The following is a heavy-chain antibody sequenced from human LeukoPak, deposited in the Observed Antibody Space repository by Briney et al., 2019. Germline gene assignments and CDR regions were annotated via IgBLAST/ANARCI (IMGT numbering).Heavy chain of an antibody. V-gene: IGHV3-21*01. D-gene: IGHD3-16*01. CDR3: IGDLIDDYCLDY. Sequence: GGSLRLSCAASGFPFSSYSMNWVRQAPGKGLEWVSSINSDSSLMFYAESVKGRFTISRDNARNSLYMQMNSPRAEDTAVYYGIGDLIDDYCLDYWGQGALVTVSS. CDR2: INSDSSLM. CDR1: GFPFSSYS. J-gene: IGHJ4*02.